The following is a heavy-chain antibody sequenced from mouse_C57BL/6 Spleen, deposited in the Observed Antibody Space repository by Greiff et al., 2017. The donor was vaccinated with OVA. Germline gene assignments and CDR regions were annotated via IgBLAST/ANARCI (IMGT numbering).Heavy chain of an antibody. V-gene: IGHV8-8*01. CDR3: ARIGSYYGYDDPYYYAMDY. CDR2: IWWDDDK. D-gene: IGHD2-2*01. J-gene: IGHJ4*01. CDR1: GFSLSTFGMG. Sequence: QVTLKVSGPGILQPSQTLSLTCSFSGFSLSTFGMGVGWIRQPSGKGLEWLAHIWWDDDKYYNPALKSRLTISKDTSKNQVFLKIANVDTADTATYYCARIGSYYGYDDPYYYAMDYWGQGTSVTVSS.